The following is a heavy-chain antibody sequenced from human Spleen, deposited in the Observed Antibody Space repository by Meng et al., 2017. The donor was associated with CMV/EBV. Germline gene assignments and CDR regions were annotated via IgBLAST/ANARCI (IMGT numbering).Heavy chain of an antibody. J-gene: IGHJ5*02. D-gene: IGHD2-15*01. CDR3: ARDLYSGRAHNWFDP. CDR2: IIPIFGTA. Sequence: SVKVSCKASGGTFSSYAISWVRQAPGQGLEWMGGIIPIFGTANYAQKFQGRVTITTDESTSTAYMELSSLRSEDTAVYYCARDLYSGRAHNWFDPWGQGTLVTVSS. V-gene: IGHV1-69*05. CDR1: GGTFSSYA.